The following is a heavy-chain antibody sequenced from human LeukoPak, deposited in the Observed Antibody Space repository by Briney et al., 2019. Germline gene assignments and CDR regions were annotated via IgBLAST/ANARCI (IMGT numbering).Heavy chain of an antibody. CDR1: GFTFSSYA. J-gene: IGHJ4*02. CDR2: ISYDGSNK. CDR3: AKRSYYGSGSYFDY. Sequence: GGSLRLSCAASGFTFSSYAMHWVRQAPGKGLEWVAVISYDGSNKYYADSVKGRFTISRDNSKNTLYLQMNSLRAEDTAVYYCAKRSYYGSGSYFDYWGQGTLVTVSS. V-gene: IGHV3-30*04. D-gene: IGHD3-10*01.